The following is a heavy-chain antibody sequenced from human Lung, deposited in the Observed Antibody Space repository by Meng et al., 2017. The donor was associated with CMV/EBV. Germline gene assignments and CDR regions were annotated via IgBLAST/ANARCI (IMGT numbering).Heavy chain of an antibody. CDR3: AREYWGHEY. V-gene: IGHV3-7*01. CDR1: GFTFTNYW. CDR2: IKEDGSVK. J-gene: IGHJ4*02. D-gene: IGHD7-27*01. Sequence: SCAASGFTFTNYWMTWVRQAPGKGLEWVANIKEDGSVKHYGDSVKGRFTMSRDNAKNSVYLQMNGLRAEDTAVYYCAREYWGHEYWGQGTLVTVSS.